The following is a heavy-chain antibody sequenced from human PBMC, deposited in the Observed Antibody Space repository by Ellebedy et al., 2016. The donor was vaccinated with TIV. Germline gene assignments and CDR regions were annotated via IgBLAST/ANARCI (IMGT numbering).Heavy chain of an antibody. CDR3: ATDIAGAVAAYYYLGMDV. V-gene: IGHV1-24*01. Sequence: AASVKVSCKVFGYTLTELSMHWVRQAPGKGLEWMGGFDPEDGETIYAQKFQGRVTMTEDTSTDTAYMELSSLRSEDTAVYYCATDIAGAVAAYYYLGMDVWGQGTTVTVSS. D-gene: IGHD6-19*01. J-gene: IGHJ6*02. CDR2: FDPEDGET. CDR1: GYTLTELS.